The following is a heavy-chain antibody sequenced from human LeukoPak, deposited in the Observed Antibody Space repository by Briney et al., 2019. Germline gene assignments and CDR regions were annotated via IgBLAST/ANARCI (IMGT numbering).Heavy chain of an antibody. CDR2: ISYDGSNK. CDR1: GFTFSSYA. V-gene: IGHV3-30*01. CDR3: ARDPKRRDGYNLDY. Sequence: GRSLRLSCAASGFTFSSYAMHWVRQAPGKGLEWVAVISYDGSNKYYADSVKGRFTISRDNSKNTLYLQMNSLRAEDTAVYYCARDPKRRDGYNLDYWGQGTLVTVSS. J-gene: IGHJ4*02. D-gene: IGHD5-24*01.